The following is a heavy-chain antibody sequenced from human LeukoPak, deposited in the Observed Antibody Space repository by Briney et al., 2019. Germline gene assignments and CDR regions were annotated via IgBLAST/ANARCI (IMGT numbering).Heavy chain of an antibody. V-gene: IGHV3-21*01. Sequence: GGSLRLSCAASGFTFSSYSMNWVRQAPGKGLEWVSSISSSSSYIYYADSVKGRFTISRDNAKNSLYLQMNSLRAEDTAVYYCAGIKSVVAPPDYWGQGTLVTVSS. CDR2: ISSSSSYI. J-gene: IGHJ4*02. CDR3: AGIKSVVAPPDY. CDR1: GFTFSSYS. D-gene: IGHD5-12*01.